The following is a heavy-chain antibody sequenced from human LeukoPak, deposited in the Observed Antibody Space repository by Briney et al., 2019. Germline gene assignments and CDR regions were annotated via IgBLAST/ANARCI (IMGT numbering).Heavy chain of an antibody. CDR3: ARDRHSGNYYLDS. J-gene: IGHJ4*02. CDR1: GYTFTGYY. CDR2: INPNNGGT. D-gene: IGHD1-26*01. V-gene: IGHV1-2*04. Sequence: ASVKVSCTASGYTFTGYYVHWVRQAPGQGLECMGWINPNNGGTKYAQKFQGWVTMTRDTSISTAYMELSRLRTNDTAVYYCARDRHSGNYYLDSWGQGTLVTVSS.